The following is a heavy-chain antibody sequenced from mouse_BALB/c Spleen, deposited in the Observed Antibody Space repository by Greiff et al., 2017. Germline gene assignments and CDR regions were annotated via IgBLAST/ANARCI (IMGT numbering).Heavy chain of an antibody. CDR1: GYSITSDYA. CDR2: ISYSGST. D-gene: IGHD1-1*01. Sequence: DVKLQESGPGLVKPSQSLSLTCTVTGYSITSDYAWNWIRQFPGNKLEWMGYISYSGSTSYNPSLKSRISITQDTSKNQFFLQLNSVTTEDTATYYCARYYGSSLPWFAYWGQGTLVTVSA. V-gene: IGHV3-2*02. CDR3: ARYYGSSLPWFAY. J-gene: IGHJ3*01.